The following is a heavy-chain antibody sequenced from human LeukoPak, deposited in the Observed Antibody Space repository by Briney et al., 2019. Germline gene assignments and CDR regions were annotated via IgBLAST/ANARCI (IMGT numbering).Heavy chain of an antibody. CDR1: GGSIRSSSYN. D-gene: IGHD6-13*01. Sequence: SETLSLTCTVPGGSIRSSSYNWGWIRQPPGKGLEWIGRISTSGSTNYDPSLKSRVTISVDTSKNQFSLKLTSVTAADTAVYFCARDVEQQLVYYYYYYMDVWGKGTTVTISS. V-gene: IGHV4-39*07. CDR2: ISTSGST. CDR3: ARDVEQQLVYYYYYYMDV. J-gene: IGHJ6*03.